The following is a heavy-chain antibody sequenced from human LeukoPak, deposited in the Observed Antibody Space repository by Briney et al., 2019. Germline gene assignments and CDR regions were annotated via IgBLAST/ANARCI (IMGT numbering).Heavy chain of an antibody. CDR3: AKEYSGSFSPFPSYFDY. CDR2: ISSSGSTI. CDR1: GFTFSSYE. J-gene: IGHJ4*02. V-gene: IGHV3-48*03. Sequence: GGSLRLSCAASGFTFSSYEMNWVRQAPGKGLEWVSYISSSGSTIYYADSVKGRFTISRDNSKNTLYLQMNSLRADDTAVYYCAKEYSGSFSPFPSYFDYWGQGTLVTVSS. D-gene: IGHD1-26*01.